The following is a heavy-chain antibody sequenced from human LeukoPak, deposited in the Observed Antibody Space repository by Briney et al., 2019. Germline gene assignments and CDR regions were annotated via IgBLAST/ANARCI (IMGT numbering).Heavy chain of an antibody. D-gene: IGHD5-24*01. CDR3: ARVPRRDGYSDY. CDR1: GYIFAHNG. V-gene: IGHV1-18*01. Sequence: GASVQVSCKTSGYIFAHNGISWVRQAPGQGPEWMGWISAYNVNTNYAQKFQGRVTMTTDTSTSTAYMELRSLRSDDTAVYYCARVPRRDGYSDYWGQGTLVTVSS. CDR2: ISAYNVNT. J-gene: IGHJ4*02.